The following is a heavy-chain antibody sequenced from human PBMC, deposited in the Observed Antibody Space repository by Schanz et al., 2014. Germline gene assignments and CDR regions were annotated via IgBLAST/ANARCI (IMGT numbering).Heavy chain of an antibody. CDR1: GFTFSAHA. CDR3: AKDPHRDYGGKPQAFDI. J-gene: IGHJ3*02. CDR2: ISGSDGNT. D-gene: IGHD4-17*01. V-gene: IGHV3-23*04. Sequence: EVLLVDSGGGLVQPGGSLRLSCGASGFTFSAHAMSWVRQAPGKGPEWVSAISGSDGNTDYADSVKGRFTISRDNSKNTLYLQMNSLRAEDTALYYCAKDPHRDYGGKPQAFDIWGQGTMVTVSS.